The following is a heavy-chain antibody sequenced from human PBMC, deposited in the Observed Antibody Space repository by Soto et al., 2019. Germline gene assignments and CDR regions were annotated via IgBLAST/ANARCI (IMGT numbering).Heavy chain of an antibody. CDR2: INHSGST. Sequence: SETLSLTCAVYGGPFSGYYWTWLRQPPGTGLEWIGEINHSGSTNYNPSLKSRVTISVDTSKNQFSLKLTSVTAADTAVYYCARDKITGLFDYWGQGTLVTVSS. CDR3: ARDKITGLFDY. CDR1: GGPFSGYY. J-gene: IGHJ4*02. D-gene: IGHD2-8*02. V-gene: IGHV4-34*01.